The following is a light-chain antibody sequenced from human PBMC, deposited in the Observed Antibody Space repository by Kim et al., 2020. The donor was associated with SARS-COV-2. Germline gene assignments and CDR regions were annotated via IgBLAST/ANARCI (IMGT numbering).Light chain of an antibody. CDR1: VLAKKY. J-gene: IGLJ3*02. Sequence: SYELTQPSSVSVSPGQTARITCSGDVLAKKYARWFQQKPGQAPVLVIYKDSERPSGIPERFSGSSSGTTVTLTISGAQVEDEADYYCYSAADNMGWVFGGGTKLTVL. V-gene: IGLV3-27*01. CDR2: KDS. CDR3: YSAADNMGWV.